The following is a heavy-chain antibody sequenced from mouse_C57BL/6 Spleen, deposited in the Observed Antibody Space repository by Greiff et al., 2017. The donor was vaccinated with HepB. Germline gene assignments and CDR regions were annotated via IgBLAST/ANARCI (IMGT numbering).Heavy chain of an antibody. CDR3: ARDGNCDAMDY. V-gene: IGHV5-4*01. CDR1: GFTFSSYA. J-gene: IGHJ4*01. CDR2: ISDGGSYT. D-gene: IGHD4-1*01. Sequence: EVQLVESGGGLVKPGGSLKLSCAASGFTFSSYAMSWVRQTPEKRLEWVATISDGGSYTYYPDNVKGRFTISRDNAKNNLYLQMSHLKSEDTAMYYCARDGNCDAMDYWGQGTSVTVSS.